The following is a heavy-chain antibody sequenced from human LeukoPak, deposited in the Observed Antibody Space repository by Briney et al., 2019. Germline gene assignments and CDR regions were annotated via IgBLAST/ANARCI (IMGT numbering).Heavy chain of an antibody. CDR1: GFTFSSYS. V-gene: IGHV3-21*01. D-gene: IGHD3-22*01. CDR3: VTDGADYYDSTGYPIYFDY. J-gene: IGHJ4*02. CDR2: ISSSSSYI. Sequence: PGGSLRLSCAASGFTFSSYSMNWVRQAPGKGLEWVSSISSSSSYIYYADSVKGRFTISRDNAKNSLYLQMNSLRAEDTAVYYCVTDGADYYDSTGYPIYFDYWGQGTLVTVSS.